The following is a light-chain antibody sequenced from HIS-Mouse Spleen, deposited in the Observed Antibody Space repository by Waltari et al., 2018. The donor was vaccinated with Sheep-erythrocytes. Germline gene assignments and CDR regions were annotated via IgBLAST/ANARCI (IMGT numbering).Light chain of an antibody. CDR1: SSHVGSYNR. CDR2: EGS. CDR3: CSYAGSSTPWV. Sequence: QSALTQPASVSGSPGQSITISCTGTSSHVGSYNRVSWYQQHPGKAPKLMIYEGSKRPSGVSNRFSGSKSGNTASLTISGLQAEDEADYYCCSYAGSSTPWVFGGGTKLTVL. V-gene: IGLV2-23*01. J-gene: IGLJ3*02.